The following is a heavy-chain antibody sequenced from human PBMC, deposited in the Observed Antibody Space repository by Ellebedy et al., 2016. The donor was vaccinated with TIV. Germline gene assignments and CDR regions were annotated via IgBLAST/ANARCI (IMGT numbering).Heavy chain of an antibody. CDR3: ARDDYGESGGMDV. Sequence: GGSLRLSCAASGFIFSDHYIDWVRQAPGKGLEWVSYISSSGSNIYYADSVKGRFTISRDNAKNSLYLQMNSLRAEDTAVYYCARDDYGESGGMDVWGQGTTVTVSS. J-gene: IGHJ6*02. CDR2: ISSSGSNI. D-gene: IGHD4-17*01. V-gene: IGHV3-11*01. CDR1: GFIFSDHY.